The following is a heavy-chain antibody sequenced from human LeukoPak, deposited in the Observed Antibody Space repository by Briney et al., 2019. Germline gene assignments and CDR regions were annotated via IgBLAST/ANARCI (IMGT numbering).Heavy chain of an antibody. CDR3: AKDIGSSGYYYPDY. CDR1: GFTFDDYA. Sequence: GGSLRLSRAASGFTFDDYAMHWVRQAPGEGLEWVSGINWNSGSIGYADPVKGRFTISRDNAKNSLYLQMNGLRAEDMALYYCAKDIGSSGYYYPDYWGQGTLVTVSS. J-gene: IGHJ4*02. V-gene: IGHV3-9*03. D-gene: IGHD3-22*01. CDR2: INWNSGSI.